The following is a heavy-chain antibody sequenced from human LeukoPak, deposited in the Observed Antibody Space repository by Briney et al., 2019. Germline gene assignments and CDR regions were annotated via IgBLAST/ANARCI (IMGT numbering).Heavy chain of an antibody. J-gene: IGHJ4*02. CDR3: AKDVRLVRGVNYGSIIDYFDY. CDR1: GFTFSSYA. CDR2: ISGSGGST. Sequence: GGSLRLSCAASGFTFSSYAMSWVRQAPGKGLEWVSAISGSGGSTYYADSVKGRFTISRDNSKNTLYLRMNSLRAEDTAVYYCAKDVRLVRGVNYGSIIDYFDYWGQGTLVTVSS. V-gene: IGHV3-23*01. D-gene: IGHD3-10*01.